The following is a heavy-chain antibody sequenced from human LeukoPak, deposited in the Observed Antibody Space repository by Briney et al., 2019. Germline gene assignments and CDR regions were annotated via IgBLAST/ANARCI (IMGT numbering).Heavy chain of an antibody. CDR3: ARDSSPYYYDSRLDY. V-gene: IGHV4-4*07. CDR1: GGSISSYY. D-gene: IGHD3-22*01. Sequence: SETLSLTCTVSGGSISSYYWSWIRQPAGKGLEWIGRIYTSGSTNYNPSLKSRVTMSVDTSENQFSLKLSSVTAADTAVYYCARDSSPYYYDSRLDYWGQGTLVTVSS. CDR2: IYTSGST. J-gene: IGHJ4*02.